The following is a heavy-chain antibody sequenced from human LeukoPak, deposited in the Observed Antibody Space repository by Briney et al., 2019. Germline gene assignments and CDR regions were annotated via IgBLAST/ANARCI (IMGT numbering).Heavy chain of an antibody. Sequence: GASVKVSCKASGYTFTSYGISWVRQAPGQGLEWMGWISAYNGNTNYAQKLQGRVTMTTDTSTSTAYMELRSLRSDDTAVYYCARGFWSGLSYYYYYYYMDVWGKGTTVTVSS. D-gene: IGHD3-3*01. CDR2: ISAYNGNT. CDR3: ARGFWSGLSYYYYYYYMDV. CDR1: GYTFTSYG. V-gene: IGHV1-18*01. J-gene: IGHJ6*03.